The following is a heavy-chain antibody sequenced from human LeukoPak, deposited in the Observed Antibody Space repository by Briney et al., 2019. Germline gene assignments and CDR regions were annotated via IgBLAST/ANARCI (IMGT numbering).Heavy chain of an antibody. CDR3: ARHDYDFWSGRNWFDP. Sequence: GSLRLSCAASGFTFSSYNMNWVRQPPGKGLEWIGSIYYSGSTYYNPSLKSRVTISVDTSKNQFSLKLSSVTAADTAVYYCARHDYDFWSGRNWFDPWGQGTLVTVSS. D-gene: IGHD3-3*01. V-gene: IGHV4-39*01. J-gene: IGHJ5*02. CDR1: GFTFSSYN. CDR2: IYYSGST.